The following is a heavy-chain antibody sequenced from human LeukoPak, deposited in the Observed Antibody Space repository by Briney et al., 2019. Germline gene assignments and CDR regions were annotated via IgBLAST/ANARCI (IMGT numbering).Heavy chain of an antibody. Sequence: ASVKVSCKTSGYTFTSYYIHWLRQAPGQRFEWMGWSDPKSGATKYEHFQGRVTMTRDTSISTAYMELSRLTSDDTAVYYCARGNFYDKKVYSPELRYWAKGTLVTVPS. CDR3: ARGNFYDKKVYSPELRY. V-gene: IGHV1-2*02. CDR2: SDPKSGAT. CDR1: GYTFTSYY. J-gene: IGHJ4*02. D-gene: IGHD3-16*01.